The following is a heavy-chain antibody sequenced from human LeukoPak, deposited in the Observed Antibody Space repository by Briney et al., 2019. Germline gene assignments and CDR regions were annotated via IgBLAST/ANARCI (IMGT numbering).Heavy chain of an antibody. CDR2: IYYSGST. CDR3: ASHPGRSIDY. CDR1: GSSIRSYY. J-gene: IGHJ4*02. D-gene: IGHD5/OR15-5a*01. V-gene: IGHV4-59*01. Sequence: SETLSLTCTVSGSSIRSYYWSWIRQPPGKGLEWIGYIYYSGSTNYNPSLKSRVTISVDTSKNQFSLKLSSVTAADTAVYYCASHPGRSIDYWGQGTLVTVSS.